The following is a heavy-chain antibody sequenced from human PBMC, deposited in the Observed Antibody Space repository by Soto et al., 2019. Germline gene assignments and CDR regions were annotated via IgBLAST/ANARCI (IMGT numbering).Heavy chain of an antibody. Sequence: EVQLLESGGGLVQPGGSLRLSCAASGFTFSSYAMSWVRQAPGKGLEWVSAISGSGGSTYYADSVKGRFTISRDNSKNTLYLQMNSLSAEDTAVDYCAKGKGGYYFEYYSGMEVWGQGTTVTVSS. CDR3: AKGKGGYYFEYYSGMEV. CDR2: ISGSGGST. V-gene: IGHV3-23*01. D-gene: IGHD3-22*01. CDR1: GFTFSSYA. J-gene: IGHJ6*02.